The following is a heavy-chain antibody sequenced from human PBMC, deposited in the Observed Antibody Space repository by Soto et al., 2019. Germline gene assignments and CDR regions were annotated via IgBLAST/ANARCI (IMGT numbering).Heavy chain of an antibody. Sequence: QVQLVQSGAEVKKPGSSVKVSCKASGGSFNTYAISWVRQAPGQGLEWMGGIIPVFGRVSYAQKVQGRVTITAVDSTSTAYMELSSLSSDDTAIYYCADLYLGYCISTTCPPDYWGQGTLVTVSS. J-gene: IGHJ4*02. D-gene: IGHD2-2*01. V-gene: IGHV1-69*12. CDR3: ADLYLGYCISTTCPPDY. CDR2: IIPVFGRV. CDR1: GGSFNTYA.